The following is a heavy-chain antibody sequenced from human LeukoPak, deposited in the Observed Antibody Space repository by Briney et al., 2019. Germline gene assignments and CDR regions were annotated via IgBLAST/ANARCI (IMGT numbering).Heavy chain of an antibody. D-gene: IGHD6-13*01. CDR2: INPSGGST. V-gene: IGHV1-46*01. Sequence: ASVKVSCKASGYTFTSYYMHWVRQAPGQGLEWMGIINPSGGSTSYAQKFQGRVTMTRDTSTSTVYMELSSLRSEDTAVYYCAREPRQLVGADYYYYGMDVWGKGTTVTVSS. J-gene: IGHJ6*04. CDR3: AREPRQLVGADYYYYGMDV. CDR1: GYTFTSYY.